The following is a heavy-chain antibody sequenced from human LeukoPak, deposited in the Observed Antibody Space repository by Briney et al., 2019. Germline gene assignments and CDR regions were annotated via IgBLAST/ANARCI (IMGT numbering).Heavy chain of an antibody. Sequence: GSLRLSCAASGFTFNNYAMSWVRQAPGKGLVWVSTITGSGGRTYYADSVKGRFTISRDNSKNTLYLQMDSLRADDTAVYYCAKSSLVVPYDYWGRGTLVTVSS. J-gene: IGHJ4*02. CDR3: AKSSLVVPYDY. V-gene: IGHV3-23*01. CDR2: ITGSGGRT. D-gene: IGHD6-6*01. CDR1: GFTFNNYA.